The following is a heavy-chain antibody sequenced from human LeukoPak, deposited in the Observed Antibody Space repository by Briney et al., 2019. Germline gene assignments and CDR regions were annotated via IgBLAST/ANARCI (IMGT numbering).Heavy chain of an antibody. CDR1: GYTFTTYV. V-gene: IGHV1-18*01. J-gene: IGHJ4*02. D-gene: IGHD5-18*01. Sequence: VASVKDSCKPSGYTFTTYVISWMRQAPGQGRECMGRIHVYVGTTNNAQTLRGGVTMTPDTSTRTAYMGLRSRRYEETAVYYCARGATAMVSFCSDDWEEGSLVTVSS. CDR2: IHVYVGTT. CDR3: ARGATAMVSFCSDD.